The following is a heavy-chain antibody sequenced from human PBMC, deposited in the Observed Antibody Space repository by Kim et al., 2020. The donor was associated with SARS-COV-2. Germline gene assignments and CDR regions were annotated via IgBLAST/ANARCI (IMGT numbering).Heavy chain of an antibody. D-gene: IGHD2-15*01. CDR2: IYYSGST. CDR3: ARAGGSCYHRGCYFDY. CDR1: GGSISSGGYY. V-gene: IGHV4-31*03. Sequence: SETLSLTCTVSGGSISSGGYYWSWIRQHPGKGLEWIGYIYYSGSTYYNPSLKSRVTISVDTSKNQFSLKLSSVTASDTAVYYCARAGGSCYHRGCYFDYWGQGTLVTVSS. J-gene: IGHJ4*02.